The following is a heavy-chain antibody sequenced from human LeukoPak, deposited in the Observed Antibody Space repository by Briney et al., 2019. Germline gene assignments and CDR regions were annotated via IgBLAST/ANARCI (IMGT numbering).Heavy chain of an antibody. CDR2: ISGSGGST. CDR1: GFTFSSYA. D-gene: IGHD6-19*01. J-gene: IGHJ4*02. CDR3: AKDLTQVAGTTAGDY. Sequence: GGSLRLSCAAPGFTFSSYAMSWVRQAPGKGLEWVSAISGSGGSTYYADSVKGRFTISRDNSKNTLYLQMNSLRAEDTAVYYCAKDLTQVAGTTAGDYWGQGTLVTVSS. V-gene: IGHV3-23*01.